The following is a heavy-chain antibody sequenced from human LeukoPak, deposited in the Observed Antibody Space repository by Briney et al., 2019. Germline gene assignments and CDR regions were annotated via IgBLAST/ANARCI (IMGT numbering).Heavy chain of an antibody. CDR3: ARFRVDLTGYYEIEY. V-gene: IGHV4-39*07. Sequence: SETLSLTCTVSGGSISSSSYYWGWIRQPPGKGLEWIGSIYYSGSTYYNPSLKSRVTISVDTSKNQFSLKLHSVTAADTAVYYCARFRVDLTGYYEIEYWGQGTLVTVSS. CDR2: IYYSGST. CDR1: GGSISSSSYY. D-gene: IGHD3-9*01. J-gene: IGHJ4*02.